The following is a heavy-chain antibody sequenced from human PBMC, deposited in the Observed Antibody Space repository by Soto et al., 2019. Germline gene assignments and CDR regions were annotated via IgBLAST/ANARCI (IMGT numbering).Heavy chain of an antibody. J-gene: IGHJ5*02. Sequence: ASVKVSCKASRYTFITYYMHWVRQAPGQGLEWMGIINPGGGSTSYAQKFQGRVTMTRDTSTSTVYMELSSLRSEDTAVYYCARDHPYDSSAYSRYNCFDPWGQGTLVTVSS. CDR2: INPGGGST. CDR1: RYTFITYY. D-gene: IGHD3-22*01. CDR3: ARDHPYDSSAYSRYNCFDP. V-gene: IGHV1-46*01.